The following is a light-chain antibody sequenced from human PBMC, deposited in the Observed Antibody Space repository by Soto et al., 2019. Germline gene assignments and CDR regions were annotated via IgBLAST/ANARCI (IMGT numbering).Light chain of an antibody. V-gene: IGKV3D-15*01. CDR2: GAS. CDR3: QQYHNWPLT. Sequence: EIVMTQSPATLSVSPGERATLSCRASQSISINLAWYHQKPGQAPRLLIYGASTRATGIPARFSGSGSGTEFTLVISRLQSEDFAVYYCQQYHNWPLTFGGGTNVEIK. J-gene: IGKJ4*01. CDR1: QSISIN.